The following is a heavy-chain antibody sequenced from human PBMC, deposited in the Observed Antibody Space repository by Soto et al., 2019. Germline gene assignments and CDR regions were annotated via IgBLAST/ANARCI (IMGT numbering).Heavy chain of an antibody. CDR3: VRGGSSRSY. J-gene: IGHJ4*02. CDR2: PSSGSRYV. D-gene: IGHD3-16*02. V-gene: IGHV3-21*06. Sequence: GGSLRLSCTASGFTFSNYIMTWVRQAPGKGLEWVSSPSSGSRYVYYADSVKGRFTISRDDAKNSVYLQMNSLRAEDAAVYYCVRGGSSRSYWGQGSRVTVSS. CDR1: GFTFSNYI.